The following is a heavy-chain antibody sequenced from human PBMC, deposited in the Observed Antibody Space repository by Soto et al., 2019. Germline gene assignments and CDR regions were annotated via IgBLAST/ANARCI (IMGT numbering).Heavy chain of an antibody. D-gene: IGHD3-10*01. CDR1: GGSIASSDW. CDR3: ARGHDYDGSPPFDY. Sequence: SETLSLTCAVSGGSIASSDWWNWVRQTPEKGLEWIGEIFHEGNIIYNPSLKSRVTISVDTSKNQFSLKLSSVTAADTAVYYCARGHDYDGSPPFDYWGQGTLVTVSS. V-gene: IGHV4-4*02. CDR2: IFHEGNI. J-gene: IGHJ4*02.